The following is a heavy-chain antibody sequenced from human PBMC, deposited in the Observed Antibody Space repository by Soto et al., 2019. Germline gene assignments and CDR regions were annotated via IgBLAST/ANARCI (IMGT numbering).Heavy chain of an antibody. J-gene: IGHJ6*02. CDR1: GYTFTNSG. V-gene: IGHV1-18*01. D-gene: IGHD3-3*01. Sequence: ASVTVSCTSSGYTFTNSGINCVRQAPGQGPEWMGWISSYNGDTNYAQTFQGRVTMTTDTSTSTAYMELRSLRSDDTAVYYCAREGVALYYYYGMDIWGQGTPVTVSS. CDR2: ISSYNGDT. CDR3: AREGVALYYYYGMDI.